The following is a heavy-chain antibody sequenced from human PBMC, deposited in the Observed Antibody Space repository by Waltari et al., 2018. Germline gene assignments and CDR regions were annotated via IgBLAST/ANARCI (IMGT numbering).Heavy chain of an antibody. CDR3: ARASVYYDYVWGSYRYRRGFDY. CDR1: GGYFSGYY. J-gene: IGHJ4*02. D-gene: IGHD3-16*02. V-gene: IGHV4-34*01. Sequence: QVQLQQWGAGLLKPSETLSLTCAVYGGYFSGYYWSWIRQPPGKGLEGIGEINHSGSTNYNPSLKSRVTISVDTSKNQFSLKLSSVTAADTAVYYCARASVYYDYVWGSYRYRRGFDYWGQGTLVTVSS. CDR2: INHSGST.